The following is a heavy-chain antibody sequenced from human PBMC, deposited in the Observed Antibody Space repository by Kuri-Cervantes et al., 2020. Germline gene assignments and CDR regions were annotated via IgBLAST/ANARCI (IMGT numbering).Heavy chain of an antibody. J-gene: IGHJ4*02. Sequence: GGSLRLSCAASGFTFSSYSMNWVRQAPGKGLEWVSYISSSGSTIYYTASVKGRFTISRDNAENSLYLQMNSLRVEDTAVYYCGSRYWGQGALVTVSS. CDR2: ISSSGSTI. CDR3: GSRY. V-gene: IGHV3-48*04. CDR1: GFTFSSYS.